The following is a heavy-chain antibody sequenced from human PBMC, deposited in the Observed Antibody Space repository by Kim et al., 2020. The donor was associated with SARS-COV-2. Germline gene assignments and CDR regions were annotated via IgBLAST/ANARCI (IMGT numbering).Heavy chain of an antibody. J-gene: IGHJ3*02. D-gene: IGHD2-2*02. CDR2: IYYSGST. V-gene: IGHV4-59*08. CDR1: GGSISSYY. Sequence: SETLSLTCTVSGGSISSYYWSWIRQPPGKGLEWIGYIYYSGSTNYNPSLKSRVTISIDTSKNQFSLKLSSVTAADTAVYYCARRALGYCSSTGCYNAFDIWGQGTMVTVSS. CDR3: ARRALGYCSSTGCYNAFDI.